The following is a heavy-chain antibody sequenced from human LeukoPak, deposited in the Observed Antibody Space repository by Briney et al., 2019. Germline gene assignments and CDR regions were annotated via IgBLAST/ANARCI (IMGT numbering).Heavy chain of an antibody. Sequence: GSLRLSCAASGFTFSSYAMSWVRQAPGKGLEWVSAISGSGGSTYYADSVKGRFTISRDNSKNTLYLQMNSLRAEDTAVYYCAKDVVPAAITADAFDIWGQGTMVTVSS. J-gene: IGHJ3*02. CDR1: GFTFSSYA. CDR3: AKDVVPAAITADAFDI. D-gene: IGHD2-2*02. CDR2: ISGSGGST. V-gene: IGHV3-23*01.